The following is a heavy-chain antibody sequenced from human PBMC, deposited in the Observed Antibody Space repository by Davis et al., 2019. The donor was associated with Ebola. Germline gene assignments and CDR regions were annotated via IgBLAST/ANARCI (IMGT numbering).Heavy chain of an antibody. Sequence: MPSETLSLTCTVSGGSMTDYYWSWIRQSPGRGLEWIGYIYYSGSTNYNPSLKSRVTISVDTSKNQFSLKLSSVTAADTAVYYCARDRSSSGYYYYYYGMDVWGKGTTVTVSS. CDR2: IYYSGST. CDR1: GGSMTDYY. J-gene: IGHJ6*04. CDR3: ARDRSSSGYYYYYYGMDV. D-gene: IGHD6-6*01. V-gene: IGHV4-59*01.